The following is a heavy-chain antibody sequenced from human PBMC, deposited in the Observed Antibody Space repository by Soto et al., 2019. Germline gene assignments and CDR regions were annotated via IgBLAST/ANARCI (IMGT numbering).Heavy chain of an antibody. CDR3: AKSRRYCTNGVCYTDY. V-gene: IGHV3-23*01. CDR2: ISGSGGST. J-gene: IGHJ4*02. D-gene: IGHD2-8*01. Sequence: GGSLRLSCAASGFTFSSYAMSWVRQAPGKGLEWVSAISGSGGSTYYADSVKGRFTISRDNSKNTLYLQMNSLRAEDTAVYYCAKSRRYCTNGVCYTDYWGQGTLVTVSS. CDR1: GFTFSSYA.